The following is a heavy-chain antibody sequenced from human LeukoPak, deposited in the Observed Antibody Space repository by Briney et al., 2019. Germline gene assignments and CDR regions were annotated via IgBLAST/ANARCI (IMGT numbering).Heavy chain of an antibody. CDR2: INPSGGST. Sequence: ASVKVSCKASGYIFTNYYMHWVRQAPGQGLEWMGIINPSGGSTTYAQKFQGRVTMTRDTSTSTAYMELRSLRPDDTAVYYCARSLYCSSTSCRYNWFDPWGQGTLVTVSS. V-gene: IGHV1-46*01. CDR1: GYIFTNYY. J-gene: IGHJ5*02. CDR3: ARSLYCSSTSCRYNWFDP. D-gene: IGHD2-2*01.